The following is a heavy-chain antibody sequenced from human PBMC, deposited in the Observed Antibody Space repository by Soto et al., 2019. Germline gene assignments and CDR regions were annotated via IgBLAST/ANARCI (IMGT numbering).Heavy chain of an antibody. CDR3: VKSRSIAARWDYYYYYGMDV. CDR2: ISSNGGST. D-gene: IGHD6-6*01. CDR1: GFTFSSYA. Sequence: PGGSLRLSCSASGFTFSSYAMHWVRQAPGKGLEYVSTISSNGGSTYYADSVKGRFTISRDNSKNTLYLQMSSLRAEDTAVYYCVKSRSIAARWDYYYYYGMDVWGQGTTVTAP. V-gene: IGHV3-64D*08. J-gene: IGHJ6*02.